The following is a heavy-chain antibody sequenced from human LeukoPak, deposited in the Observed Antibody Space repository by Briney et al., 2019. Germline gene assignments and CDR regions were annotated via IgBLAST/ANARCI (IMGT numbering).Heavy chain of an antibody. CDR3: ARDLYYYDSSGWVVDY. Sequence: GGSLRLSCAASGFTFSSYAMHWVRQAPGKGLEWVAVISYDGSNKYYADSVKGRFTISRDNSKNTLYLQMNSLRAEDTAVYYCARDLYYYDSSGWVVDYWGQGTLVTVSS. J-gene: IGHJ4*02. CDR2: ISYDGSNK. V-gene: IGHV3-30-3*01. D-gene: IGHD3-22*01. CDR1: GFTFSSYA.